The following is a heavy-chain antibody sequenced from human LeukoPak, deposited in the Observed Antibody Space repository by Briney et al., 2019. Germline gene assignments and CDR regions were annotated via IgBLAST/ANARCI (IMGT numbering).Heavy chain of an antibody. V-gene: IGHV3-7*01. D-gene: IGHD3-10*01. CDR3: ARVGTMVRGVWYYYYMDV. CDR1: GFTFSSYW. J-gene: IGHJ6*03. Sequence: GGSLRLSCAASGFTFSSYWMSWVRQAPGKGLEWVANIKQDGSEKYYVDSVKGRFTISRDNAKNSLYLQMNSLRAEDTAVYYCARVGTMVRGVWYYYYMDVWGKGTTVTVSS. CDR2: IKQDGSEK.